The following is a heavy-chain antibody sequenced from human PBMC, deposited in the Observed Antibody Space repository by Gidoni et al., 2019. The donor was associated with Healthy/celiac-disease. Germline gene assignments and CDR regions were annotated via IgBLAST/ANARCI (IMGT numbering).Heavy chain of an antibody. J-gene: IGHJ6*02. Sequence: KGRFTISRDNAKNSLYLQMNSLRAEDTAVYYCARDYCSSTSCFAYYYYYYGMDVWGQGTTVTVSS. V-gene: IGHV3-11*06. CDR3: ARDYCSSTSCFAYYYYYYGMDV. D-gene: IGHD2-2*01.